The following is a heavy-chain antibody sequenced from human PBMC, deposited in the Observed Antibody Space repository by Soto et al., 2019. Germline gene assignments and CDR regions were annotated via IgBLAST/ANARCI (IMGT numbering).Heavy chain of an antibody. CDR2: ISWNSGSI. CDR1: GFTFDDYA. D-gene: IGHD6-19*01. Sequence: PGGSLRLSCAASGFTFDDYAMHWVRQAPGKGLEWVSGISWNSGSIGYADSVKGRFTISRDNAKNSLYLQMNSLRAEDTALYYCAKDKEPKSSGWYFFGMDVWGQGTTVTVSS. J-gene: IGHJ6*02. V-gene: IGHV3-9*01. CDR3: AKDKEPKSSGWYFFGMDV.